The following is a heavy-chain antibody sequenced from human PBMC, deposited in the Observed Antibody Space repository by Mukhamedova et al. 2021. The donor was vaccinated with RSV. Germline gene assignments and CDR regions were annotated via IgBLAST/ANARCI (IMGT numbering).Heavy chain of an antibody. CDR3: ARDISLDYGDYGVGDY. D-gene: IGHD4-17*01. V-gene: IGHV3-30-3*01. Sequence: SSYAMHWVRQAPGKGLEWVAVISYDGSNKYYADSVKGRFTISRDNSKNTLYLQMNSLRAEDTAVYYCARDISLDYGDYGVGDYW. CDR1: SSYA. J-gene: IGHJ4*01. CDR2: ISYDGSNK.